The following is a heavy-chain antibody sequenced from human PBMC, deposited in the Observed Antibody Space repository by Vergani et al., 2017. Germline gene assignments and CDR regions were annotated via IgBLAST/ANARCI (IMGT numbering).Heavy chain of an antibody. CDR2: INPNSGGA. J-gene: IGHJ4*02. D-gene: IGHD3-22*01. V-gene: IGHV1-2*02. CDR1: GYTFTGYY. CDR3: ARLPDRYDSSGYYRY. Sequence: QVQLVQSGAEVKTPGASVKVSCKASGYTFTGYYMHWVRQAPGQGLEWMGWINPNSGGANYAQKFQGRVTMTRDTSISTAYMELSRLRSDDTAVYYCARLPDRYDSSGYYRYWGEGTLVTVSS.